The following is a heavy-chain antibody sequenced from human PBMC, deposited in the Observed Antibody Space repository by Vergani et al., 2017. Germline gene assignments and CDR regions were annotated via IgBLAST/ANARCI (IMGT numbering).Heavy chain of an antibody. V-gene: IGHV1-8*01. Sequence: QGQLAQSGAEVKKPGASVKVSCKAPGYNFTSFDINWVRLATGQGLEWMGWMNPKSGNTAYAAKFQGRITMTRDSSTDTAYMEMKSLRSEDTAIYFCARGVLDSKYRHNWFGPWGQGTVVTVSS. J-gene: IGHJ5*02. CDR3: ARGVLDSKYRHNWFGP. CDR2: MNPKSGNT. CDR1: GYNFTSFD. D-gene: IGHD3/OR15-3a*01.